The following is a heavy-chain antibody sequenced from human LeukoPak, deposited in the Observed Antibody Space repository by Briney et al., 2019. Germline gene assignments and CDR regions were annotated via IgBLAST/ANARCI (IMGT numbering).Heavy chain of an antibody. CDR3: ARDNSVRDEAWWFNP. J-gene: IGHJ5*02. V-gene: IGHV1-46*01. Sequence: ASVKVSCKASGGTFSSFAISWVRQAPGQGPEWMGVISPSGGSTTYAQKFQGRVTLTRDMSTSTDYLELSSLRSEDTAVYYCARDNSVRDEAWWFNPWGQGTLVTVSS. CDR2: ISPSGGST. D-gene: IGHD5-24*01. CDR1: GGTFSSFA.